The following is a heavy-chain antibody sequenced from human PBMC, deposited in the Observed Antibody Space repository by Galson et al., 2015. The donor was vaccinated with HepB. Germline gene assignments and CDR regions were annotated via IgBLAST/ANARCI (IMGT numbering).Heavy chain of an antibody. CDR3: AADPYYDDKSGYSNLFDP. Sequence: SVKVSCKASGSTFSTSAVQWVRQARGQRLEWIGWIVGGSGDTNYAQKFQERVTITRDMSTSTAYMELSSLRSDDTALYYCAADPYYDDKSGYSNLFDPWGQGTLVTVSS. V-gene: IGHV1-58*01. D-gene: IGHD3-22*01. J-gene: IGHJ5*02. CDR1: GSTFSTSA. CDR2: IVGGSGDT.